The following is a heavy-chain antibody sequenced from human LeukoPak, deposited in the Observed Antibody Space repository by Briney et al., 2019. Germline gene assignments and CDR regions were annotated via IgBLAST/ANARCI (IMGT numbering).Heavy chain of an antibody. CDR3: ARTGYSGYVSDFDY. Sequence: PSETLSLTCTVSGDSIGGSNYYWAWVRQPPGKGLEWIGSIFYTGNIYYKSSLKSRVTISVDTSKNQFSLKLSSVTAADTAVYYCARTGYSGYVSDFDYWGQGTLVTVSS. CDR1: GDSIGGSNYY. CDR2: IFYTGNI. J-gene: IGHJ4*02. V-gene: IGHV4-39*07. D-gene: IGHD5-12*01.